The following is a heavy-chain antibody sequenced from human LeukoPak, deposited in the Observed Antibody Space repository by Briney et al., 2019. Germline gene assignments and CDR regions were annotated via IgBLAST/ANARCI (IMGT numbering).Heavy chain of an antibody. D-gene: IGHD3-10*01. V-gene: IGHV4-61*02. J-gene: IGHJ4*02. CDR2: LYTSGST. CDR3: ARVSLVRGAPDYYFDY. Sequence: SQTLSLTCTVSGASINSGSFYWVWIRQTAGKGLEWIGRLYTSGSTKINPSLRSRVSISADTSKKQFSLKLSSVTAADTAVYYCARVSLVRGAPDYYFDYWGQGTLVTVSS. CDR1: GASINSGSFY.